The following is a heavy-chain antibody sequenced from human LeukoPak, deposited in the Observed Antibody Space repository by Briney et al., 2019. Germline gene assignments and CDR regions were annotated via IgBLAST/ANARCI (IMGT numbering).Heavy chain of an antibody. CDR2: INHSGST. CDR1: GGSFSGYY. CDR3: ARKGVVASSGYYY. V-gene: IGHV4-34*01. J-gene: IGHJ4*02. D-gene: IGHD3-22*01. Sequence: SETLSLTCAVYGGSFSGYYWSWIRQPPGKGLEWIGEINHSGSTNYNPSLKSRVTISVDTSKNQFSLKLSSVTAADTAVYYCARKGVVASSGYYYWGQGTLVTVSS.